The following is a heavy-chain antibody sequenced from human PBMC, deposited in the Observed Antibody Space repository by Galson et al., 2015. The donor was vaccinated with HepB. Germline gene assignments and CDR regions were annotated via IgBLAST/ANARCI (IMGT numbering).Heavy chain of an antibody. V-gene: IGHV3-23*01. Sequence: SLRLSCAASGFTFSGFAMSWVRLAPGKGLEWVSGISGSGGRTFYRDSVKGRFTISRDNSKDTLFLQMNSLRAEDTAVYYCAKRDYLDTSGFSALLEYWGPGTLVTVSP. J-gene: IGHJ4*02. CDR1: GFTFSGFA. CDR3: AKRDYLDTSGFSALLEY. CDR2: ISGSGGRT. D-gene: IGHD3-22*01.